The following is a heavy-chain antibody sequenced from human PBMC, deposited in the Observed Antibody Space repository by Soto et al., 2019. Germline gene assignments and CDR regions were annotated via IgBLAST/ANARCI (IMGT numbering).Heavy chain of an antibody. J-gene: IGHJ4*02. V-gene: IGHV3-21*01. Sequence: EVQLVESGGGLVKPGGSLRLSCAASGFTFSSYTMNWVRQAPGKGLELVSSISYSTTHIYYADSVKGRFTISRDNAKNSLYRHMNILRAEDTAVYYCARDQGIAANLDYWGLGPLVTVSS. D-gene: IGHD6-13*01. CDR1: GFTFSSYT. CDR3: ARDQGIAANLDY. CDR2: ISYSTTHI.